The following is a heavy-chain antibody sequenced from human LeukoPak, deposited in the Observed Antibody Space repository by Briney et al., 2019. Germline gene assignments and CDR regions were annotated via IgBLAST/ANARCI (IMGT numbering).Heavy chain of an antibody. CDR1: GGTFSSYA. Sequence: SVKVSCKASGGTFSSYAISWVRQAPGQGLEWMGGIIPIFGTANYAQKFQGRVTITADESTSTAYMELSSLRSEDTAVFYCARDYPYVGYSGYAPFDYWGQGTLVTVSS. D-gene: IGHD5-12*01. CDR2: IIPIFGTA. V-gene: IGHV1-69*13. CDR3: ARDYPYVGYSGYAPFDY. J-gene: IGHJ4*02.